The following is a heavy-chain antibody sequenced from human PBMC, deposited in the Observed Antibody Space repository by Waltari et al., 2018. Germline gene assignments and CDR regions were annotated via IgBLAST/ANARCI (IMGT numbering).Heavy chain of an antibody. V-gene: IGHV3-7*01. CDR2: IKQEGSEK. Sequence: EVQLVESGGGLVQPGGSLRLPCSASGFPFSSYWMSWVRPAPGQGLEWVANIKQEGSEKYYVDSVKGRFTISRDNAKNSLYLQMNSLRAEDTAVYYCARVRVLLWFGELLNYFDYWGQGTLVTVSS. J-gene: IGHJ4*02. CDR3: ARVRVLLWFGELLNYFDY. CDR1: GFPFSSYW. D-gene: IGHD3-10*01.